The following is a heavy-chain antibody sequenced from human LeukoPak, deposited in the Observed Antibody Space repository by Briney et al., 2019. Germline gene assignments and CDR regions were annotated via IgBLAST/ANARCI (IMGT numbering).Heavy chain of an antibody. Sequence: GGSLRLSCAASGFTFSDYAMHWVRQAPGKGLEWVAIISYDGSNKYYAGSVKGRFTIYRDNSKNTPYLQMNSLRAEDTAVYYCARDSYGFDYWGQGTLVTVSS. CDR3: ARDSYGFDY. D-gene: IGHD5-18*01. CDR2: ISYDGSNK. V-gene: IGHV3-30*04. CDR1: GFTFSDYA. J-gene: IGHJ4*02.